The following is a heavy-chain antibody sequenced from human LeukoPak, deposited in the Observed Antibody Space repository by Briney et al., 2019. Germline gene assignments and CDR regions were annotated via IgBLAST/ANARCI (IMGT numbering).Heavy chain of an antibody. CDR1: GFTFDDYA. CDR2: IRGDADST. CDR3: AKDIYRGLDMATRPDY. Sequence: GGSLILSCAASGFTFDDYAMHWVRQAPGKGLEWVSLIRGDADSTYYADSVKGRFTISRDDSKNSLYLQMNSLRTEDTALYYCAKDIYRGLDMATRPDYWGQGTLVTVSS. D-gene: IGHD5-24*01. J-gene: IGHJ4*02. V-gene: IGHV3-43*02.